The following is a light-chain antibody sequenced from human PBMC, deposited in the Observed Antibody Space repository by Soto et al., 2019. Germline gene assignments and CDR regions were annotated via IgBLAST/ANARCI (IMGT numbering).Light chain of an antibody. V-gene: IGLV2-14*02. CDR2: ATR. J-gene: IGLJ2*01. CDR1: STDVGNYNL. Sequence: QSALTQPASVSGSPGQSITISCTGTSTDVGNYNLVSWYQQHPGKAPKLIIYATRKRPSGVSDRYSGSKSGNTASLTISGLQAEDEADYYCSSYTSTSTILFGGGTKLTVL. CDR3: SSYTSTSTIL.